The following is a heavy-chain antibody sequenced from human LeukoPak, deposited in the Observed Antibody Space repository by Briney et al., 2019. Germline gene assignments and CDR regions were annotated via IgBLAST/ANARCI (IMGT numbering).Heavy chain of an antibody. V-gene: IGHV1-46*01. D-gene: IGHD6-19*01. CDR2: INPSGGST. CDR1: GYTFTSYY. J-gene: IGHJ4*02. Sequence: GASVKVSCKASGYTFTSYYMHWVRQAPGQGLEWMGLINPSGGSTSYAQKFQGRVTMTRDTSISTAYMELSRLRSDDTAVYYCARDSLVFYSSGWYQAQIPFDYWGQGTLVTVSS. CDR3: ARDSLVFYSSGWYQAQIPFDY.